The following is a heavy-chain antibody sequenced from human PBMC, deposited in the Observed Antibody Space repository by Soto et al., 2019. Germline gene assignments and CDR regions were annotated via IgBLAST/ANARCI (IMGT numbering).Heavy chain of an antibody. Sequence: PSETLSLTCTVSGGSISNYFWSWIRQPPGKGLEWIGYIYDIKSTNYNPSLKSRVTISVDTSKNQFSLKLSSVTVADTAVYYCAGQPYNSRFDPWGQGTLVTAPQ. CDR1: GGSISNYF. D-gene: IGHD1-20*01. CDR2: IYDIKST. J-gene: IGHJ5*02. V-gene: IGHV4-59*08. CDR3: AGQPYNSRFDP.